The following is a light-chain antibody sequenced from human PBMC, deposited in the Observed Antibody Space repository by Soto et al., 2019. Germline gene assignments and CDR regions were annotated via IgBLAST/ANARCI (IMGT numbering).Light chain of an antibody. V-gene: IGLV2-14*03. J-gene: IGLJ1*01. CDR1: SSDVGGYNF. CDR3: SSCATGSTVV. CDR2: DVT. Sequence: QSALTQPASVSGSPGQSITISCTGTSSDVGGYNFVHWYQHQGKVPKLIIHDVTYRPSGVSNRFSGSKSGNTASLTISGLQADDEADYYCSSCATGSTVVFGTGTKLTVL.